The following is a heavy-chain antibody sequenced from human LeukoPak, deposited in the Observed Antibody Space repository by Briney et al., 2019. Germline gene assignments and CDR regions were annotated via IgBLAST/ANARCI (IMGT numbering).Heavy chain of an antibody. D-gene: IGHD3-22*01. J-gene: IGHJ4*02. CDR3: ARAFKQGGYYDSSGYPFGD. CDR1: GFTFSSYS. CDR2: ISSSSSYI. Sequence: GGSLRLSCAASGFTFSSYSMNWVRQAPGRGLEWVSSISSSSSYIYYADSVKGRFTISRDNAKNSLYLQMNSLRAEDTALYYCARAFKQGGYYDSSGYPFGDWGQGTLVTVSS. V-gene: IGHV3-21*04.